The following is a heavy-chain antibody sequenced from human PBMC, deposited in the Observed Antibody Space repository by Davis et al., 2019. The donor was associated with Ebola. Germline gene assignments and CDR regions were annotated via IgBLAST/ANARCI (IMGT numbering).Heavy chain of an antibody. Sequence: GESLKISCAASGFTFSSYAMSWVRQAPGKGLEWVSAISGSGGSTYYADSVKGRFTISRDNSKNTLYLQMNSLRAEDTALYYCAKDRNVGTGDFWRSAFDIWGQGTMVTVSS. V-gene: IGHV3-23*01. CDR3: AKDRNVGTGDFWRSAFDI. CDR2: ISGSGGST. D-gene: IGHD3-3*01. J-gene: IGHJ3*02. CDR1: GFTFSSYA.